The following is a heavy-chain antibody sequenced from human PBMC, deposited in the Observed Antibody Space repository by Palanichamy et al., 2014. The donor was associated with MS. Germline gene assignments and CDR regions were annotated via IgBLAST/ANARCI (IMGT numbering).Heavy chain of an antibody. CDR1: GDSISSGQY. Sequence: QVQLQESGPGLVKPSETLSLTCIVSGDSISSGQYCAWIRQPPGKGLEWVGSIYYSGTTHYNPSLKSRVNISADMSKNQLSLKLNSVTAADTAVYYCARGFGDGYNFAYWGQGTLVTVSS. D-gene: IGHD5-24*01. CDR2: IYYSGTT. CDR3: ARGFGDGYNFAY. J-gene: IGHJ4*02. V-gene: IGHV4-38-2*02.